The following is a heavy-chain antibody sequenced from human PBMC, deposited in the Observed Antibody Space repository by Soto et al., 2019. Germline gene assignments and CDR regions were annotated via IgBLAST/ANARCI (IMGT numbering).Heavy chain of an antibody. V-gene: IGHV1-46*01. CDR1: GYTFTSYY. J-gene: IGHJ6*02. D-gene: IGHD3-3*01. Sequence: GASVKVSXKASGYTFTSYYMHWVRQAPGQGLEWMGIINPSGGSTSYAQKFQGRVTMTRDTSTSTVYMELSSLRSEDTAVYYCARDPPYEAYYYYYGMDVWGQGTTVTVSS. CDR3: ARDPPYEAYYYYYGMDV. CDR2: INPSGGST.